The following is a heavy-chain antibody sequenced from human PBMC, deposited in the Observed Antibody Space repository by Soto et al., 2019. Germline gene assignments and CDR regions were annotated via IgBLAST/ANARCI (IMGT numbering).Heavy chain of an antibody. CDR1: GFTFSSYA. CDR2: ISGSCGST. D-gene: IGHD3-22*01. Sequence: GGSLRLSCAASGFTFSSYAMSWVRQAPGKGLEWVSAISGSCGSTYYADSVKGRFTISRDNSKNTLYLQMNSLKTEDTAVYYCTTDPYDFYDSSGYELQNWGQGTLVTVSS. CDR3: TTDPYDFYDSSGYELQN. V-gene: IGHV3-23*01. J-gene: IGHJ4*02.